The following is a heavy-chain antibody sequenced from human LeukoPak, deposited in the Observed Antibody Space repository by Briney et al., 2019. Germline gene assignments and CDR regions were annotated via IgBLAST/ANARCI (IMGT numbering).Heavy chain of an antibody. CDR1: GYTFGSYD. J-gene: IGHJ3*02. V-gene: IGHV1-8*03. CDR3: ARRLHSSSYYVAFDT. D-gene: IGHD6-6*01. CDR2: MNPNSGNT. Sequence: ASVKVSCKASGYTFGSYDINWVRQATGQGLEWMGWMNPNSGNTGYAQKFQGRITITRDTSINTAYMEMSSLRSEDTAVYYCARRLHSSSYYVAFDTWGQGTFVTVSS.